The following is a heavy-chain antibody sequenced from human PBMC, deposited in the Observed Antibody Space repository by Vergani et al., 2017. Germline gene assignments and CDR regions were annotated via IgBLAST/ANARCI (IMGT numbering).Heavy chain of an antibody. CDR3: ARDYSSSSDYYYYMDV. D-gene: IGHD6-6*01. V-gene: IGHV1-8*01. J-gene: IGHJ6*03. CDR1: GYTFTSYD. CDR2: MNPNSGNT. Sequence: QVQLVQSGAEVKKPGASVKVSCKASGYTFTSYDINWVRQATGQGLEWMGWMNPNSGNTGYAQKFQGRVTMTRNTSISTAYMELSSLRSEDTAVYYCARDYSSSSDYYYYMDVWGKGTTVTVSS.